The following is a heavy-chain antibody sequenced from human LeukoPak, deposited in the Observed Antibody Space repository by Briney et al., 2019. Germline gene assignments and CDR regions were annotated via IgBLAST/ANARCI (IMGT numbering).Heavy chain of an antibody. CDR1: GGTLGTYE. V-gene: IGHV3-48*03. CDR3: ATRLPFTRYKN. CDR2: MSRTADSI. Sequence: GGSLRLACTIVGGTLGTYEFDSVRQGPRKRTEWISYMSRTADSIVQADCVEGRFTMSRARARHSVCLWMNSMIVDETAISYCATRLPFTRYKNWGQGTLVTVSS. D-gene: IGHD5-24*01. J-gene: IGHJ4*01.